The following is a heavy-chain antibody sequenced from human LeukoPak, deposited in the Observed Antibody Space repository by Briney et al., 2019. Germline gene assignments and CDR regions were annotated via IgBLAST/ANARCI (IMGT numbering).Heavy chain of an antibody. CDR2: IYYSGST. V-gene: IGHV4-59*01. CDR1: GGSISSYY. J-gene: IGHJ3*02. Sequence: PSETLSLTCTVSGGSISSYYWSWIRQPPGKGLEWIGYIYYSGSTYYNPSLKSRVTISVDTSKNQFSLKLSSVTAADTAVYYCARDGNYYDSSGYGVDIWGQGTMVTVSS. D-gene: IGHD3-22*01. CDR3: ARDGNYYDSSGYGVDI.